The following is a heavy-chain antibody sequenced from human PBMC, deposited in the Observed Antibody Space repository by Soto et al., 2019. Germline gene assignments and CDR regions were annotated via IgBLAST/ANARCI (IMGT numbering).Heavy chain of an antibody. CDR1: GGSISSYY. J-gene: IGHJ4*02. D-gene: IGHD6-19*01. Sequence: PSETLSLTCTVSGGSISSYYWSWIRQPPGKGLEWIGYIYYSGSTNYNPSLKSRVTISVDTSKNQFSLKLSSVTAADTAVYYCASSMAGQWLVPYWGQGTLVTVSS. CDR2: IYYSGST. V-gene: IGHV4-59*01. CDR3: ASSMAGQWLVPY.